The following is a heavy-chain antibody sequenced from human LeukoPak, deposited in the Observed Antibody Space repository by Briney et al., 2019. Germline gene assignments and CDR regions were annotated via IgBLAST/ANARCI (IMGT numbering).Heavy chain of an antibody. V-gene: IGHV4-34*01. CDR3: ARDPRGPTGNDHYGRDSFDL. CDR1: GGSFSGYY. D-gene: IGHD3-10*02. CDR2: INHSGST. J-gene: IGHJ4*02. Sequence: SETLSLTCAVYGGSFSGYYWSWIRQPPGKGLEWIGEINHSGSTNYNPSLKSRVTISVDTSKNQFSLKLSSVTAADTAVYYCARDPRGPTGNDHYGRDSFDLWGQGTLVTVSS.